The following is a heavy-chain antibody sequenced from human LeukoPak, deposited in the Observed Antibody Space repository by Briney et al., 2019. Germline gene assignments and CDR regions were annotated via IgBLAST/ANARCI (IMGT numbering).Heavy chain of an antibody. D-gene: IGHD2-2*01. CDR1: GVSISSGDYY. J-gene: IGHJ4*02. CDR2: ISYSGST. Sequence: SETLSLTCTVSGVSISSGDYYWSWIRQPPGKGLEWIGYISYSGSTYYNPSLKSRVTISVDTSKNQFSLKLSSVTAADTAVYYCASHCSSTSCYRYYFDYWGQGTLVTVSS. V-gene: IGHV4-30-4*01. CDR3: ASHCSSTSCYRYYFDY.